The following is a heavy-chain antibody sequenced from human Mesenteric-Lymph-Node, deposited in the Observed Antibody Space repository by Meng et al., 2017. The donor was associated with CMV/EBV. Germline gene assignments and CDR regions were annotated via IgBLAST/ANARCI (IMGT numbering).Heavy chain of an antibody. D-gene: IGHD5-24*01. CDR3: TRDQFDD. V-gene: IGHV3-7*01. Sequence: GGSLRLSCTGSGFTFSRSWMNWVRQAPGKGLEWVANIRSDGGDKYFVDSVKGRFTISRDNARNSVYLQMNSLRVEDTARYYCTRDQFDDWGQGTPVTVSS. CDR1: GFTFSRSW. J-gene: IGHJ4*02. CDR2: IRSDGGDK.